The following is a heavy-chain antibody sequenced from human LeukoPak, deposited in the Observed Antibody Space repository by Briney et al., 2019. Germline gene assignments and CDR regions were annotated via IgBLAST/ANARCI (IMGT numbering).Heavy chain of an antibody. CDR2: ISSSSNYI. V-gene: IGHV3-21*01. J-gene: IGHJ4*02. Sequence: PGGSLRLSCTASGFTLSGYNMNWVRQAPGKGLEWVSSISSSSNYIYYADSVKGRFTISRDNAKNSLHLQMNSLRAEDTAVYYCARSGQGRCSGSTCVPNCFDYWGQGTLVAVSS. CDR3: ARSGQGRCSGSTCVPNCFDY. CDR1: GFTLSGYN. D-gene: IGHD2-15*01.